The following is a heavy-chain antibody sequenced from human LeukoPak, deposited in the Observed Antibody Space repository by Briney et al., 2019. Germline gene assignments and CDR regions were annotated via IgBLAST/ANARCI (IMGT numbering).Heavy chain of an antibody. D-gene: IGHD6-13*01. CDR1: GGSISSYY. Sequence: NTSEALSLTCTVSGGSISSYYWSWIRQPAGKGLEWIGRIYTTGSTNYNPSLKSRVTMSVDTSKNQFSLTLSSVTAADTAVYYCARTHSSRYNWFDPWGQGTLVTVSS. CDR3: ARTHSSRYNWFDP. J-gene: IGHJ5*02. CDR2: IYTTGST. V-gene: IGHV4-4*07.